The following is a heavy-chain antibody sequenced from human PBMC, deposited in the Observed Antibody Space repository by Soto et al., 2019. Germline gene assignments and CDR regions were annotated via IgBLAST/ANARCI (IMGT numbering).Heavy chain of an antibody. Sequence: SVKVSCKASGGTFSSYAISWVRQSPGQGLEWMGGIIPIFGTANYAQKFQGRVTITADESTSTAYMELSSLRSEDTAVYYCAREGQQLPSLGYYFDYWGQGTLVTVSS. J-gene: IGHJ4*02. D-gene: IGHD6-13*01. V-gene: IGHV1-69*13. CDR3: AREGQQLPSLGYYFDY. CDR1: GGTFSSYA. CDR2: IIPIFGTA.